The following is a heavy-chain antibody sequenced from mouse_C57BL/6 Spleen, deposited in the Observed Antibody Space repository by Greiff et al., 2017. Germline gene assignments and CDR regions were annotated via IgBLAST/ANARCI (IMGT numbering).Heavy chain of an antibody. CDR2: IRNKANGYTT. Sequence: EVQGVESGGGLVQPGGSLSLSCAASGFTFTDYYMSWVRQPPGKALEWLGFIRNKANGYTTEYSASVKGRFTISRDNSQSILYLQMNALRAEDSATYYCASSYTMGRDENYDAMDYRGQGTSVTVSA. CDR3: ASSYTMGRDENYDAMDY. D-gene: IGHD1-1*02. J-gene: IGHJ4*01. V-gene: IGHV7-3*01. CDR1: GFTFTDYY.